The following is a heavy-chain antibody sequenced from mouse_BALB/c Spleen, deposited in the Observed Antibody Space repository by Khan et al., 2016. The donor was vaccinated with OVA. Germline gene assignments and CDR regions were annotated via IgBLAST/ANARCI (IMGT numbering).Heavy chain of an antibody. CDR3: ARYDYDVGFDV. CDR1: GFSLTGYG. Sequence: QVPLKESGPGLVAPSQSLSITCTVSGFSLTGYGVNWVRQPPGKGLEWLGMIWGDGSTDYNSRLKSRLSISKDKSKSQVFLKMNSLQTDDTARYYCARYDYDVGFDVWGAGTTVTVSS. J-gene: IGHJ1*01. V-gene: IGHV2-6-7*01. CDR2: IWGDGST. D-gene: IGHD2-4*01.